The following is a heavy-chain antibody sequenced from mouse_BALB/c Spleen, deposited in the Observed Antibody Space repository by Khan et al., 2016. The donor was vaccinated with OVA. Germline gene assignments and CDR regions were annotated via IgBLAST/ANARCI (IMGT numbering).Heavy chain of an antibody. Sequence: QVQLQQSGAELARPGASVKLSCKASGYTFTDYDINWVKQRTGQGLEWIGEISPGSGDTYYNEKFKGKATLTADKSSTTAYMPLSSLTSEASAVYFCARRNYFGYTLAYWGQGTLVTVSA. J-gene: IGHJ3*01. V-gene: IGHV1-77*01. CDR3: ARRNYFGYTLAY. CDR1: GYTFTDYD. D-gene: IGHD1-2*01. CDR2: ISPGSGDT.